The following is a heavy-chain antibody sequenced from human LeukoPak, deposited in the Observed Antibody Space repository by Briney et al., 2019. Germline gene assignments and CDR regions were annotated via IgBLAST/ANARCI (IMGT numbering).Heavy chain of an antibody. Sequence: GGSLRLSCAASGFTVSSNYMSWVRQAPGKGLEWVSVIYSGGSTYYADSVKGRFTISRHNSKNTLYLQMNSLRAEDTAVYYCASPKPTVTTKAFDIWGQGTMVTVSS. CDR1: GFTVSSNY. J-gene: IGHJ3*02. CDR3: ASPKPTVTTKAFDI. D-gene: IGHD4-11*01. CDR2: IYSGGST. V-gene: IGHV3-53*04.